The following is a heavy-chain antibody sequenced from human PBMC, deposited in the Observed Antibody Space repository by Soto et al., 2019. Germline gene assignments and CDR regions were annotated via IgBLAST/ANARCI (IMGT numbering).Heavy chain of an antibody. CDR2: ISPYNGNT. Sequence: ASLKVSCKASGYTFTNYGINWVRQAPGLGLEWVGWISPYNGNTQNVEKLQGRVTMTTDTSTSTAYMGLRSLRSDDTAVYYCARGRDYGDFYFDYWGQGTLVTVSS. D-gene: IGHD4-17*01. V-gene: IGHV1-18*01. J-gene: IGHJ4*02. CDR1: GYTFTNYG. CDR3: ARGRDYGDFYFDY.